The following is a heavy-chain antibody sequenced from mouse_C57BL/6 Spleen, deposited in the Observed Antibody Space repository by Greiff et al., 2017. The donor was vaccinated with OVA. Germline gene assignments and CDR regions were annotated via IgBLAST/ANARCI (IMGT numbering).Heavy chain of an antibody. Sequence: VQLQQSGPELVKPGASVKISCKASGYSFTGYYMNWVKQSPEKSLEWIGEINPSTGGTTYNQKFKAKATLTVDKSSSTAYMQLKSLTSEDSAVYYGARGSYYDGSSDWYFDVWGTGTTVTVSS. CDR1: GYSFTGYY. CDR3: ARGSYYDGSSDWYFDV. CDR2: INPSTGGT. V-gene: IGHV1-42*01. D-gene: IGHD1-1*01. J-gene: IGHJ1*03.